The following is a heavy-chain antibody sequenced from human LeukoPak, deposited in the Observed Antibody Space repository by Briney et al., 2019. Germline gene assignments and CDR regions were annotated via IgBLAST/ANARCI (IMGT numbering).Heavy chain of an antibody. CDR3: ARDPTTVTTRYYYYYYMDV. CDR1: EFSVGSNY. CDR2: ISSSSSTI. D-gene: IGHD4-17*01. V-gene: IGHV3-48*01. J-gene: IGHJ6*03. Sequence: GGSLRLSCAASEFSVGSNYMNWVRQAPGKGLEWVSYISSSSSTIYYADSVKGRFTISRDNAKNSLYLQMNSLRAEDTAVYYCARDPTTVTTRYYYYYYMDVWGKGTTVTVSS.